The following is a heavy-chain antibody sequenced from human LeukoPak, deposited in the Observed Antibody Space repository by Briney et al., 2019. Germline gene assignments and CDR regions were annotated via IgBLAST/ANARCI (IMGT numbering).Heavy chain of an antibody. CDR1: EFSFTGSV. V-gene: IGHV1-58*01. D-gene: IGHD1-26*01. CDR2: IVVGSGNT. J-gene: IGHJ4*02. CDR3: AAVDGSYF. Sequence: GTSVKVSCMASEFSFTGSVVQGGRPARGQRLEWIGWIVVGSGNTNYAQKFQERVTITRDMSTSTAYMELSSLRSEDTAVYYCAAVDGSYFWGQGTLVTVSS.